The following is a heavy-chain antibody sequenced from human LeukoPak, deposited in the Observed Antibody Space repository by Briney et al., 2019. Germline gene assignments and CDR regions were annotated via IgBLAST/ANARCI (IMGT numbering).Heavy chain of an antibody. J-gene: IGHJ6*03. Sequence: GASVKVSCKASGYTFTNSYIHWVRQAPGQGLEWMGIINPSGGSTSYAQKFQGRVTMTRDMSTSTVYMELSSLRSEDTAVYYCARDQELHRDPDGYYYYYMDVWGKGTTVTVSS. CDR3: ARDQELHRDPDGYYYYYMDV. V-gene: IGHV1-46*01. D-gene: IGHD1-14*01. CDR1: GYTFTNSY. CDR2: INPSGGST.